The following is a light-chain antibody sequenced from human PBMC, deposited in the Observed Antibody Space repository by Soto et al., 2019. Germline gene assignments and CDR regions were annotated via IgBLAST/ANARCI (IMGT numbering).Light chain of an antibody. CDR1: QDIIRH. Sequence: DIQVTQSPYSLSASVGDGVTITCRASQDIIRHLNWYLHKPGGAPRLLIYAASTLQSGVPSRFTGSGSGTEFTLTISGLQPEVFATYYCQLSYTVPIAFGQGTRLEI. J-gene: IGKJ5*01. CDR2: AAS. V-gene: IGKV1-39*01. CDR3: QLSYTVPIA.